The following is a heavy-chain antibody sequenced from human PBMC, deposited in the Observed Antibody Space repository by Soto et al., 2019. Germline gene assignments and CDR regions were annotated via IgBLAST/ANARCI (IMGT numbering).Heavy chain of an antibody. CDR3: ARDSWNYVGWFDP. CDR2: IIPIFDTA. CDR1: GGTFSSYA. D-gene: IGHD1-7*01. J-gene: IGHJ5*02. V-gene: IGHV1-69*13. Sequence: GASVKVSCKASGGTFSSYAISWVRQAPGQGLEWMGGIIPIFDTANYAQKFQGRVTITADESTSTAYMELSSLRSEDTAVYYCARDSWNYVGWFDPWGQGTLVTVSS.